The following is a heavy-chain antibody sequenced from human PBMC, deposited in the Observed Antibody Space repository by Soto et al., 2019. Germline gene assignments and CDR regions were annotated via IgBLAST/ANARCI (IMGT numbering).Heavy chain of an antibody. CDR3: ARRRTIFGVDYYYYYGMDV. CDR1: GGSFSGYH. Sequence: SETLSLTCTVYGGSFSGYHWSWIRQPPGKGLEWIGEINHSGSTNYNPSLKSRVTISVDTSKNQFSLKLSSVTAADTAVYYCARRRTIFGVDYYYYYGMDVWGQGTTVT. J-gene: IGHJ6*02. CDR2: INHSGST. D-gene: IGHD3-3*01. V-gene: IGHV4-34*01.